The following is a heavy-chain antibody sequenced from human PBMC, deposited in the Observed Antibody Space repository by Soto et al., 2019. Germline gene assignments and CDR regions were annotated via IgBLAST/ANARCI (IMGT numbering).Heavy chain of an antibody. D-gene: IGHD5-18*01. Sequence: SETLSLTCTVSGGSISSGDYYWSWIRQPPGKGLEWIGYIYYSGSTYYNPSLKSRVTISVDTSKNQFSLKLRSVPAADTAVYYCAREGAAAMGWDWFAPWGQGTLVTV. CDR1: GGSISSGDYY. J-gene: IGHJ5*02. V-gene: IGHV4-30-4*01. CDR3: AREGAAAMGWDWFAP. CDR2: IYYSGST.